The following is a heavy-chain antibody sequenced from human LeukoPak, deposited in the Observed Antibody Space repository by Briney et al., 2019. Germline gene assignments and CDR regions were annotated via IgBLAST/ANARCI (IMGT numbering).Heavy chain of an antibody. CDR1: GGSISSSSYY. J-gene: IGHJ4*02. Sequence: PSETLSLTCTVSGGSISSSSYYWGWIRQPPGKGLEWIGSIYYSGSTHYNPSLKSRVTISVDTSKNQFSLKLSSVTAADTAVYYCARALPDDYDILTGYFYYFDYWGQGTLVTVSS. V-gene: IGHV4-39*01. CDR2: IYYSGST. D-gene: IGHD3-9*01. CDR3: ARALPDDYDILTGYFYYFDY.